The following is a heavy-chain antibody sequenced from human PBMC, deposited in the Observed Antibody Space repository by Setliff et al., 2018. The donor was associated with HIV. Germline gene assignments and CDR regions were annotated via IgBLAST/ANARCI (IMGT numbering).Heavy chain of an antibody. CDR1: GYTFDSYG. V-gene: IGHV1-18*01. J-gene: IGHJ4*02. CDR2: ITDYNGNT. Sequence: ASVKVSCKASGYTFDSYGISWVRQAPGQGLEWMGWITDYNGNTNYAQKLQGRVTMTTDTSTSTAYMELRSLRSDDTAVYYCARYSNWNFEDHFDYWGQGTLVTVSS. D-gene: IGHD1-7*01. CDR3: ARYSNWNFEDHFDY.